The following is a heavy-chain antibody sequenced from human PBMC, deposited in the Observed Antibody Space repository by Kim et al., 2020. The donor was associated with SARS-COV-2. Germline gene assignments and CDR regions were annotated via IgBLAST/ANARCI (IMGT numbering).Heavy chain of an antibody. Sequence: SETLSLTCAVSGGSISSSNWWSWVRQPPGKGLEWIGEIYHSGSTNYNPSLKSRVTISVDKSKNQFSLKLSSVTAADTAVYYCARGLYYDYVWGSYRYFDYWGQGTLVTVSS. V-gene: IGHV4-4*02. D-gene: IGHD3-16*02. CDR2: IYHSGST. CDR1: GGSISSSNW. CDR3: ARGLYYDYVWGSYRYFDY. J-gene: IGHJ4*02.